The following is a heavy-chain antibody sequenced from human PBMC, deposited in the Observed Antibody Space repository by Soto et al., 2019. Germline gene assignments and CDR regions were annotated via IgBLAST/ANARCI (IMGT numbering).Heavy chain of an antibody. Sequence: ASVKVSCKVSGYTLTELSMHWVRQAPGKGLEWMGGFDPEDGETIYAQKFQGRVTMTEDTSTDTAYMELSSLRSEGTAVYYCATLRYYGFGSYDKDYYDDHSGQGPLFTVPS. J-gene: IGHJ4*02. CDR1: GYTLTELS. CDR2: FDPEDGET. D-gene: IGHD3-10*01. CDR3: ATLRYYGFGSYDKDYYDDH. V-gene: IGHV1-24*01.